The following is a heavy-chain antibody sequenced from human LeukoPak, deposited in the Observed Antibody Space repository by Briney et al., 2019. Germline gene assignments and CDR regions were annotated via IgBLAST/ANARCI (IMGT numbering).Heavy chain of an antibody. CDR1: GFIFDDYG. CDR3: ARHPFDWLFYMDV. V-gene: IGHV3-20*04. CDR2: IKWNGGVT. Sequence: PGGSLRLSCVASGFIFDDYGMTWVRQAPGKGLEWVSSIKWNGGVTAFRDSVKGRFSISRDNAKNSLYLQMNSLRAEDTALYYCARHPFDWLFYMDVWGKGTTVTISS. J-gene: IGHJ6*03. D-gene: IGHD3-9*01.